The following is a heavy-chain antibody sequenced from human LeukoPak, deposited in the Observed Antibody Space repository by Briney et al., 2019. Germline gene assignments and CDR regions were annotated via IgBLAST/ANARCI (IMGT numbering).Heavy chain of an antibody. CDR2: ISASGGST. CDR3: ARGLPLDAFDI. J-gene: IGHJ3*02. Sequence: GGSLRLSCAASGFTFSSYAMSWVRQAPGMGLEWVSAISASGGSTFYADSVKGRFTISRDNSKNTLYLQMNSLRADDTAVYYCARGLPLDAFDIWGQGTMVTVSS. V-gene: IGHV3-23*01. CDR1: GFTFSSYA.